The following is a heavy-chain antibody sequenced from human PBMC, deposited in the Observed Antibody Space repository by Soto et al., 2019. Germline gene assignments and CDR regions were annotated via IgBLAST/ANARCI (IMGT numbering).Heavy chain of an antibody. CDR2: IYYSGST. D-gene: IGHD3-3*01. Sequence: PSETLSLTCTVSGGSISSGGYYWSWIRQHPGKGLEWIGYIYYSGSTYYNPSLKSRVTTSVDTSKNQFSLKLSSVTAADTAVYYCARDSFGVVQVGSRSSYFDYWGQGTLVTVSS. V-gene: IGHV4-31*03. J-gene: IGHJ4*02. CDR1: GGSISSGGYY. CDR3: ARDSFGVVQVGSRSSYFDY.